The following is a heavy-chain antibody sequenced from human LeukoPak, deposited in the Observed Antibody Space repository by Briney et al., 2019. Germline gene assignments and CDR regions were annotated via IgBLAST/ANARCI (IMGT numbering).Heavy chain of an antibody. J-gene: IGHJ6*02. D-gene: IGHD3-22*01. CDR2: ICYSGST. CDR3: ARDKGGSGYYYYYYYGMDV. CDR1: GDSISTYY. V-gene: IGHV4-59*01. Sequence: SETLSLTCTVSGDSISTYYWSWIRQPPGKGLEWIGYICYSGSTNYNPSLKSRVTISVDTSKNQFSLKLSSVTAADTAVYYCARDKGGSGYYYYYYYGMDVWGQGTTVTVSS.